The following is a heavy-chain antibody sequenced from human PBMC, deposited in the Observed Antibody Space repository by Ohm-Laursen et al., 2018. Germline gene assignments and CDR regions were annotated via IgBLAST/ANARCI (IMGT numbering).Heavy chain of an antibody. D-gene: IGHD3-16*01. CDR3: ARGYDALTKYYFDF. V-gene: IGHV4-34*01. Sequence: SDTLSLTCALSEAPFGDFYWSWIRLSPGKGLEWIGEVHQSGSTNYHPSLKRPVTISVDTSKNQFFLRLTSVTAADTGVYFCARGYDALTKYYFDFWGQGTLVTVSS. J-gene: IGHJ4*02. CDR2: VHQSGST. CDR1: EAPFGDFY.